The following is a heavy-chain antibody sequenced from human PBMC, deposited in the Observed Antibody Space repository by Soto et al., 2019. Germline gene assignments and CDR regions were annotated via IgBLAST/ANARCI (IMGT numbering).Heavy chain of an antibody. J-gene: IGHJ5*02. CDR3: ARFPYPYYYDSSGYYYGSWFDP. D-gene: IGHD3-22*01. CDR2: IDPSDSYT. CDR1: GYSFTSYW. Sequence: PGESLKISCKGSGYSFTSYWISWVRQMPGKGLEWMGRIDPSDSYTNYSPSLQGHVTISADKSISTAYLQWSSLKASDTAMYYCARFPYPYYYDSSGYYYGSWFDPWGQGTLVTVSS. V-gene: IGHV5-10-1*01.